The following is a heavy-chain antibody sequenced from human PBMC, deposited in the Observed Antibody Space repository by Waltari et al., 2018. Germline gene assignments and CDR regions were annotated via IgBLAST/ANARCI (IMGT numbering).Heavy chain of an antibody. Sequence: QVQLAQSGPEVKKPGASVTIFCKASGYAFSSYYMHWVRQAPGRGLEWLGIVSPTGATTTAQDFQCRVSMTCEMSTNTFYIEISGLDSQDTAVYYCARDRKKEFIAILMDHWGQGTPVTVSS. CDR1: GYAFSSYY. CDR2: VSPTGATT. V-gene: IGHV1-46*01. D-gene: IGHD2-8*01. CDR3: ARDRKKEFIAILMDH. J-gene: IGHJ4*02.